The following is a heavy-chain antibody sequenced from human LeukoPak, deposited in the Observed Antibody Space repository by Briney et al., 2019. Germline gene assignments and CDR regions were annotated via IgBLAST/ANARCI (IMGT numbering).Heavy chain of an antibody. V-gene: IGHV4-59*01. CDR3: ARRGDYGDYAY. D-gene: IGHD4-17*01. Sequence: SSETLSLTCAVSGGSISSYYWSWIRQSPGKGLEWIGYISYSGSTNYNPSLKSRVTISVDTPKSQFSLKLSSVTAADTAVYYCARRGDYGDYAYWGQGTLVTVSS. CDR1: GGSISSYY. J-gene: IGHJ4*02. CDR2: ISYSGST.